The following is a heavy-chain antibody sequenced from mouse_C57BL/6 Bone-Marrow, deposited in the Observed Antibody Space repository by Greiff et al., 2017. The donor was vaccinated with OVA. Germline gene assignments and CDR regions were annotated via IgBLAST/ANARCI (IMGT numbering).Heavy chain of an antibody. J-gene: IGHJ3*01. V-gene: IGHV1-15*01. CDR3: TRGQLDWFAY. D-gene: IGHD1-3*01. CDR1: GYTFTDYE. Sequence: QVQLQQSGAELVRPGASVTLSCKASGYTFTDYEMHWVKQTPVHGLEWIGAIVPETGGTAYNQKFKGKAILTADKSSSTANMEFRSLTSEDSAVYDCTRGQLDWFAYWGQGTLVTVSA. CDR2: IVPETGGT.